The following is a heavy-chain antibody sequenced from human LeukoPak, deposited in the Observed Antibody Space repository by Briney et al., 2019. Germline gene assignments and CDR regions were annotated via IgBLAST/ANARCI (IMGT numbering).Heavy chain of an antibody. J-gene: IGHJ4*02. Sequence: SETLSLTCTVSGGSISSYYWSWIRQPPGKGLEWIGYIYYSGSTNYNPSLKSRVTISVDTSKNQFSLRLSSVTAADTAVYYFASLPRGLFAEFLNFDLWGQGAPVTVSS. CDR2: IYYSGST. V-gene: IGHV4-59*01. D-gene: IGHD3-10*02. CDR3: ASLPRGLFAEFLNFDL. CDR1: GGSISSYY.